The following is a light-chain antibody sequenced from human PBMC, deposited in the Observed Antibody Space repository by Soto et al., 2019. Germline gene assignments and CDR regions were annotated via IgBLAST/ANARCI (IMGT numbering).Light chain of an antibody. CDR3: CSSAGSYSHV. J-gene: IGLJ1*01. Sequence: QSALTQPRSVSGSPGQSVTLSCTGTSSDVGSYNYVSWYQHHPGKAPKLMIYDVTKRPSGVRDRFSGSKSGNTASLTISGLQAEDEADYYCCSSAGSYSHVFGTGTKVTVL. CDR1: SSDVGSYNY. CDR2: DVT. V-gene: IGLV2-11*01.